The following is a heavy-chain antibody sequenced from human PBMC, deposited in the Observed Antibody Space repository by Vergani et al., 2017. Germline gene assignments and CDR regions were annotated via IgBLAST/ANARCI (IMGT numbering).Heavy chain of an antibody. CDR2: IYAGDSDV. CDR3: AKTHDFSSLYSSYNWFDP. Sequence: EVQLVQSGAEVKKPGESLKISCQGSGYSITNYWIAWVRQRPGKGLEWMGIIYAGDSDVRYSPSFQGQVTMSVDKSLSAAYLQWSSLKASDTATYYCAKTHDFSSLYSSYNWFDPWGQGTLVTGS. V-gene: IGHV5-51*03. D-gene: IGHD3-3*01. CDR1: GYSITNYW. J-gene: IGHJ5*02.